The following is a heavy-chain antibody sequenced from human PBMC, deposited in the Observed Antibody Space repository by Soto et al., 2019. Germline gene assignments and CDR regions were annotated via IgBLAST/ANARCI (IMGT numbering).Heavy chain of an antibody. CDR3: VQSRCGGDCLQSYSSHSYYGLDV. V-gene: IGHV2-5*02. Sequence: QITLKESGPPLVKPTQTLTLTCTFSGFSLSTTGVGVGWIRQPPGKALEWLALIYLDDDKRYNPSLKSRLTITKDTSKNQVVLTMTNMDPVDTATYYCVQSRCGGDCLQSYSSHSYYGLDVWGQGTTVTVSS. CDR2: IYLDDDK. J-gene: IGHJ6*02. D-gene: IGHD2-21*01. CDR1: GFSLSTTGVG.